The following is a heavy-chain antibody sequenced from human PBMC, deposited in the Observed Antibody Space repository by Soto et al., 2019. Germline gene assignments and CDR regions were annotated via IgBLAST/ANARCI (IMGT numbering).Heavy chain of an antibody. CDR1: GFTFSSYG. D-gene: IGHD2-21*02. V-gene: IGHV3-30*18. Sequence: QVQLVESGGGVVQPGRSLRLSCAASGFTFSSYGMHWVRQAPGKGLEWVAVISYDGSNKYYADSVKGRFTISRDNSKNTLHLQMNSLRAEDTAVYYCAKETALYYFDYWGQGTLVTVSS. CDR2: ISYDGSNK. CDR3: AKETALYYFDY. J-gene: IGHJ4*02.